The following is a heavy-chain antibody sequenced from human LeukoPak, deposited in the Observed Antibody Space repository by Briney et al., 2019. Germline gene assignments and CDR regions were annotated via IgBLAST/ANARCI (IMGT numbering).Heavy chain of an antibody. CDR3: ARSIFGVVIIPAFDY. CDR1: GFTFSDYY. V-gene: IGHV3-11*01. D-gene: IGHD3-3*01. CDR2: ISSSGSTI. J-gene: IGHJ4*02. Sequence: GGSLRLSCAASGFTFSDYYMSWIRQAPGKGLEWVSYISSSGSTIYYADSVKGRFTISRDNAKNSLYLQMNSLRAEDMALYYCARSIFGVVIIPAFDYWGQGTLVTVSS.